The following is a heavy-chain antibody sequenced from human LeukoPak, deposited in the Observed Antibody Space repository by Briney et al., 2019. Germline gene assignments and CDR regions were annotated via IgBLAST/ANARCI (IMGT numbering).Heavy chain of an antibody. D-gene: IGHD5-24*01. CDR3: ARGPWLQFDFDH. V-gene: IGHV3-21*01. Sequence: GGSLRLSCAASGFTFSYYNMNWVRPAPGKGLEWVSSLSSDSSYIYYADSVKGRFTISRDNAENSLYLQMDSLRAEDTAVYYCARGPWLQFDFDHWGQGTLVTVSS. CDR1: GFTFSYYN. CDR2: LSSDSSYI. J-gene: IGHJ4*02.